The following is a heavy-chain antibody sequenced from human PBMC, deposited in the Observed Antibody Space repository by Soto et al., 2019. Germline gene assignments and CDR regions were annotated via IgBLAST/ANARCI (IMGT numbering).Heavy chain of an antibody. V-gene: IGHV4-39*01. CDR3: AEHDYYYSSGYEAHIHY. Sequence: PSETLSLTCTVSGGSISSSSYYWGWIRQPTGKGLEWIGSISYKGSTSNNPALKSESSISVDTSKYQFSRKQSSVTPADTAVYYCAEHDYYYSSGYEAHIHYWGQGTLVTVSS. CDR2: ISYKGST. CDR1: GGSISSSSYY. J-gene: IGHJ4*02. D-gene: IGHD3-22*01.